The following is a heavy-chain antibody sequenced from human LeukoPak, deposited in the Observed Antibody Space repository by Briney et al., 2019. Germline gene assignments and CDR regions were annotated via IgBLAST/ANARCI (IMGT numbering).Heavy chain of an antibody. Sequence: GGSLRLSCAASGFTFSRYSMNWVRQAPGKALEWVSFISTSSTYIYYADSVKGRFTISRDNTKNSLFLQMNSLRAEDTAVYYCARDYVVPAGIEPEYPDFWGQGTLVTVFS. CDR2: ISTSSTYI. D-gene: IGHD2-2*02. CDR1: GFTFSRYS. J-gene: IGHJ4*02. V-gene: IGHV3-21*01. CDR3: ARDYVVPAGIEPEYPDF.